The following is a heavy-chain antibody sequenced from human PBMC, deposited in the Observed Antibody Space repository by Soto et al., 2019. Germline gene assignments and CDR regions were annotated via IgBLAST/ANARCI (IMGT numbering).Heavy chain of an antibody. J-gene: IGHJ5*02. CDR3: ARADQMATPIDWFDP. CDR2: ISAYNGNT. D-gene: IGHD5-12*01. V-gene: IGHV1-18*04. Sequence: QVQLVQSGAEVKKPGASVKVSCKASGYTFTSYGISWVRQAPGQGLEWMGWISAYNGNTNYAQKRQGRVAMTTDTSTSTAYMELRSLRSYDTAVYYCARADQMATPIDWFDPWGQGTLVTVSS. CDR1: GYTFTSYG.